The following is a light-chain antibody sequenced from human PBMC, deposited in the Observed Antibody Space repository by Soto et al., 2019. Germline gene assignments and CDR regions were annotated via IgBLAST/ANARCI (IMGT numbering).Light chain of an antibody. CDR3: QQYGSPLYT. Sequence: EIVLTQSPGTLSLSPGERATLSCRASQSVSSSYLAWYQQKPGQAPRLLIYDASSRATGIPDRFSGSGSGTDFTLTISRLQPEDSAVYYCQQYGSPLYTFGQGTKLEIK. J-gene: IGKJ2*01. CDR1: QSVSSSY. CDR2: DAS. V-gene: IGKV3-20*01.